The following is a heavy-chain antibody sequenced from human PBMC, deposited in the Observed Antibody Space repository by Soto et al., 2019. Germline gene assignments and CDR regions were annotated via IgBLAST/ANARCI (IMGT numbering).Heavy chain of an antibody. Sequence: PSETLSLTCAVYGGSFSGYYWSWIRQPPGKGLEWIGEINHSGSTNYNPSLKSRVTISVDTSKNQFSLKLSSVTAADTAVYYCARVPAGPLRRRTRNNWFDPWGQGTLVTVSS. CDR2: INHSGST. J-gene: IGHJ5*02. CDR3: ARVPAGPLRRRTRNNWFDP. CDR1: GGSFSGYY. V-gene: IGHV4-34*01. D-gene: IGHD6-19*01.